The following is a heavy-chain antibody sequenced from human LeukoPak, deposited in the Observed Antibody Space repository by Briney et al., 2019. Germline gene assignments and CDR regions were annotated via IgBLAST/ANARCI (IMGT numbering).Heavy chain of an antibody. D-gene: IGHD3-22*01. Sequence: GGSLRLSCAASGFTFSSYSMNWVRQAPGKGLEWVSSISSSSYYIYYADSVKGRFTISRDNAKSSLYLQMNGLRAVDTAVYYCARHGLYDSTDYWTFQHWGQGTLVTVSS. CDR3: ARHGLYDSTDYWTFQH. CDR1: GFTFSSYS. CDR2: ISSSSYYI. J-gene: IGHJ1*01. V-gene: IGHV3-21*01.